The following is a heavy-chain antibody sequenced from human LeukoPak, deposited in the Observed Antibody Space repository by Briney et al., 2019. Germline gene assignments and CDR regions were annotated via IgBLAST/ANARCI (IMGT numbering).Heavy chain of an antibody. D-gene: IGHD4-17*01. J-gene: IGHJ4*02. Sequence: GGSVSLSCAASGFIHSDHYMDWVRQAPGKGREWVGRVRNKPNGYTTDYGTSVKGRFTISRDDSKNSLYLQMNSLTGEDTAVYYCTRVRHGDYFDHWGQGALVSVSS. V-gene: IGHV3-72*01. CDR3: TRVRHGDYFDH. CDR2: VRNKPNGYTT. CDR1: GFIHSDHY.